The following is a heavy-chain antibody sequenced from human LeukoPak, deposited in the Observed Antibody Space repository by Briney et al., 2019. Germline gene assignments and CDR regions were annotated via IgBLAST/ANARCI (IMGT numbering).Heavy chain of an antibody. CDR1: GYTFTGYY. J-gene: IGHJ4*02. CDR2: INPNTGGT. CDR3: AKDGVGATVTAYYFDS. D-gene: IGHD2-21*02. V-gene: IGHV1-2*02. Sequence: EASVKVSCTASGYTFTGYYMHWVRQAPGQGLEWMGWINPNTGGTDYSQKFEGRVTLTRDTSISTAYMELTRLTSDDTALYYCAKDGVGATVTAYYFDSWGQGTLVTVSS.